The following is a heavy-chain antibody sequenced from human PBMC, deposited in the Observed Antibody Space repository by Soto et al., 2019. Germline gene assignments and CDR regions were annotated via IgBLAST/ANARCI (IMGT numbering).Heavy chain of an antibody. Sequence: QVQLVESGGGVVPPGRSLRLSCAASAFTFSSYGMHWVRQAPGKGLEWVAVISYDGSEKHYADSVKGRFTISRDNSKNPLYLQMNSLRTEDTAVFYCVKDPENCGGDSCYSTRVEYWGQGTLVTVSS. D-gene: IGHD2-15*01. CDR1: AFTFSSYG. V-gene: IGHV3-30*18. CDR2: ISYDGSEK. CDR3: VKDPENCGGDSCYSTRVEY. J-gene: IGHJ4*02.